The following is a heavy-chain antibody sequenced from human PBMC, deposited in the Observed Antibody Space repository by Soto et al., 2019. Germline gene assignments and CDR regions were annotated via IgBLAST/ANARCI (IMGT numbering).Heavy chain of an antibody. CDR2: ISAYNGNT. CDR3: AENSPFCRSAFPPGNKNWYFDL. D-gene: IGHD2-21*01. Sequence: ASVKVSCKASGYTFTSYGISWVRQAPGQGLEWMGWISAYNGNTNYAQKLQGRVTMTTDTSTSTAYMELRSLRSDDTAVYYCAENSPFCRSAFPPGNKNWYFDLWGRGTLVTVSS. J-gene: IGHJ2*01. CDR1: GYTFTSYG. V-gene: IGHV1-18*01.